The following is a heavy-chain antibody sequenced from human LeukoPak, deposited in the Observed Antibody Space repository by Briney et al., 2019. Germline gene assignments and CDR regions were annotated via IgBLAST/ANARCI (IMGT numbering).Heavy chain of an antibody. CDR2: IGWDDDK. Sequence: SGPTLVKATQTLTLTCTFSGFSLSTTGVGVGWIRQPPGKALEWLGFIGWDDDKRYSPSLKTRLTISKDTSKNHVVLTMTNMDPVDTATYYCAHRPAGGIFSHFDYWGQGTLVTVSS. CDR1: GFSLSTTGVG. J-gene: IGHJ4*02. CDR3: AHRPAGGIFSHFDY. V-gene: IGHV2-5*02. D-gene: IGHD1-26*01.